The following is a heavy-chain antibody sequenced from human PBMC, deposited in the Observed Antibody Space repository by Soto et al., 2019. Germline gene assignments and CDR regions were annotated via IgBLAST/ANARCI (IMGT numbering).Heavy chain of an antibody. Sequence: GASVKVSCKASGYTFTGYYIHWVRQAPGQGLEWMGWINPNSGGTNYAQKFQGWVTMTRDTSISTAYMELSRLRSDDTAVYYCARSRMVRGVIITDFDYWGQGTLVTVSS. J-gene: IGHJ4*02. D-gene: IGHD3-10*01. V-gene: IGHV1-2*04. CDR3: ARSRMVRGVIITDFDY. CDR2: INPNSGGT. CDR1: GYTFTGYY.